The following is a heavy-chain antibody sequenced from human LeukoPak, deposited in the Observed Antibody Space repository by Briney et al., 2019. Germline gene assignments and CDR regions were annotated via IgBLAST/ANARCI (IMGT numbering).Heavy chain of an antibody. D-gene: IGHD6-13*01. CDR3: ARVGSITTAGILIRYYAMDF. V-gene: IGHV4-61*01. Sequence: SETLSLTCTASGGSFSSGSYYWSLIRQPPGKRLKWIAYIYYSGSTNYNPSLKSRVTISVDTSKNQFSLKLSSVTAADTAVYYCARVGSITTAGILIRYYAMDFWGQGTTVTVSS. CDR2: IYYSGST. J-gene: IGHJ6*02. CDR1: GGSFSSGSYY.